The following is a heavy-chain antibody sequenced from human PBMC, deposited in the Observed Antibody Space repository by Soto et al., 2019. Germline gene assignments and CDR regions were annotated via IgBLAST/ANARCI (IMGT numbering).Heavy chain of an antibody. V-gene: IGHV1-58*01. CDR1: GFTFTTSA. CDR3: AATSLRWSDAFDI. J-gene: IGHJ3*02. D-gene: IGHD4-17*01. Sequence: QMQLVQSGPEVKKPGTSVKVSCKASGFTFTTSAVQWVRQARGQRLEWIGWIVVGSGNTNYAQKFQERVTITRDMSTSTAYMELSSVRAEETAVYYCAATSLRWSDAFDIWGQGTMVTVSS. CDR2: IVVGSGNT.